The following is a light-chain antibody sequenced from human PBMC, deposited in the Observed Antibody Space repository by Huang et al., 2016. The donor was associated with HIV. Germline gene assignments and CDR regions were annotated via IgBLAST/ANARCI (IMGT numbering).Light chain of an antibody. J-gene: IGKJ5*01. CDR1: QSVTS. CDR2: GAS. Sequence: EIVMTQSPATLSVSPGERATPSCRASQSVTSLAWYQQKPGQTPRLLIYGASTRATGIPARFSGSGSGTDFTLTISSLQSEDFAVYYCQQYNNWPSITFGQGTRLEIK. V-gene: IGKV3-15*01. CDR3: QQYNNWPSIT.